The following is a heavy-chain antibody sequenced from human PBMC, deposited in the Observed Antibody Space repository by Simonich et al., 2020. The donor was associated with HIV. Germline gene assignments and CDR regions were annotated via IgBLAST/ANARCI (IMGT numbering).Heavy chain of an antibody. CDR1: GFSFSNYG. Sequence: VQLVESGGGLVQPGGSLRLSCAASGFSFSNYGMHWVRQAPGKGVEWGAFKWYDGSNKYYGDTVKGRFTISRDNSKNTLYLQMNSLRAEDTAVYYCARDPHGDNDAFDIWGQGTMVTVSS. CDR3: ARDPHGDNDAFDI. D-gene: IGHD4-17*01. CDR2: KWYDGSNK. V-gene: IGHV3-33*01. J-gene: IGHJ3*02.